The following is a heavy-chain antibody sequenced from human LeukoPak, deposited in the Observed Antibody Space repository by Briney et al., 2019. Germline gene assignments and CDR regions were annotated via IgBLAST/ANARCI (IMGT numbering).Heavy chain of an antibody. D-gene: IGHD2-21*02. CDR3: AKVPDPYCGGDCFPFDY. Sequence: PGGSLRLSCAASGFTFSSYGMHWVRQAPGKGLEWVAVISYDGSNKYYADSVKGRFTISRDNSKNTLYLQMNSLRAEDTAVYYCAKVPDPYCGGDCFPFDYWGQGTLVTVSS. CDR1: GFTFSSYG. V-gene: IGHV3-30*18. CDR2: ISYDGSNK. J-gene: IGHJ4*02.